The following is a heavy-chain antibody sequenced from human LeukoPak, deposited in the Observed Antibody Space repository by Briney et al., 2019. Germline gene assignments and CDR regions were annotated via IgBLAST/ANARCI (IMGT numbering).Heavy chain of an antibody. CDR1: GFTFSSYA. V-gene: IGHV3-23*01. J-gene: IGHJ4*02. Sequence: PGRSLRLSRAASGFTFSSYAMHWVRQAPGKGLEWVSAISGSGGSTYYADSVKGRFTISRDNSKNTLYLQMNSLRAEDTDVYYCANDYVWWSYRYTLYYFDYWGQGTLVTVSS. CDR2: ISGSGGST. CDR3: ANDYVWWSYRYTLYYFDY. D-gene: IGHD3-16*02.